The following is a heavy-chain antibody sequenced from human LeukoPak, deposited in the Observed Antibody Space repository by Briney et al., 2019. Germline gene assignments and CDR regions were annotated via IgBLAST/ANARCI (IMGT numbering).Heavy chain of an antibody. J-gene: IGHJ4*02. D-gene: IGHD2-2*01. V-gene: IGHV3-7*05. Sequence: PGRPLRLSCTASGFTFGDYAMSWVRQAPGKGLEWVANMNQDGSEKYFVDSVKGRFTISRDNAKNSLYLQMNSLRADDTAVYYCARETSANYDYWGQGTLVTVSS. CDR2: MNQDGSEK. CDR1: GFTFGDYA. CDR3: ARETSANYDY.